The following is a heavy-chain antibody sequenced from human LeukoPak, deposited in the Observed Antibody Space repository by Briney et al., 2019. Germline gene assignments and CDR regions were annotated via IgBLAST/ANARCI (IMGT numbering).Heavy chain of an antibody. D-gene: IGHD5-18*01. J-gene: IGHJ5*02. CDR1: GFTFSSYA. CDR2: ISYDGSNK. CDR3: ASADTAMVTRA. Sequence: PGGSLRLSCAASGFTFSSYAMHWVRQAPGKGLEWVAVISYDGSNKYYADSVKGRFTISRDNSKNTLYLQTNSLRAEDTAVYYCASADTAMVTRAWGQGTLVTVSS. V-gene: IGHV3-30*04.